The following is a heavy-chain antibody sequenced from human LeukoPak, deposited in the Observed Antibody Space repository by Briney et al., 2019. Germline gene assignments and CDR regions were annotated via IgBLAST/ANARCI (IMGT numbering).Heavy chain of an antibody. Sequence: GGCLRLSCAASAFTFSSYSMNWVRQAPGKGLEWVSSISSSCSYRYYTDSVKGRFDISRDNAKNSLYLQMNSLRAEDTAVYYCARDRWGTERVFDSWGQGTLVTVSS. CDR2: ISSSCSYR. J-gene: IGHJ4*02. CDR3: ARDRWGTERVFDS. D-gene: IGHD3-16*01. CDR1: AFTFSSYS. V-gene: IGHV3-21*01.